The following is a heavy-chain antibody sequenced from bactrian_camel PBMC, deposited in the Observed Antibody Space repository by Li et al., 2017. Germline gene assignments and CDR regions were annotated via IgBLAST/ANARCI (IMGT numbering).Heavy chain of an antibody. V-gene: IGHV3-2*01. Sequence: HVQLVESGGGLVQPGRSLRLSCAASGFTFSSYYMNWVRQAPGKGLEWVSSIYSDGSNTNYADSVKGRFTLSKDGDKDTQYLQMNSLKPDDTAMYYCAARRHGECYFWANNWSRATWYDHWGQGTQVTVS. CDR2: IYSDGSNT. CDR3: AARRHGECYFWANNWSRATWYDH. CDR1: GFTFSSYY. J-gene: IGHJ4*01. D-gene: IGHD8*01.